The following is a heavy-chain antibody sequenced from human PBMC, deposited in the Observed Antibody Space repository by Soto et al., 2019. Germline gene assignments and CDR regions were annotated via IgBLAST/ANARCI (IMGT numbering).Heavy chain of an antibody. J-gene: IGHJ4*02. CDR2: ISGSGGST. D-gene: IGHD3-9*01. Sequence: GESLKISCAASGFTFSSYAMSWVRQAPGKGLEWVSAISGSGGSTYYADSVKGRFTISRDNSKNTLYLQMNSLRAEDTAVYYCAKVIVRYFDWLAYFDYWGQGTLVTVSS. CDR1: GFTFSSYA. CDR3: AKVIVRYFDWLAYFDY. V-gene: IGHV3-23*01.